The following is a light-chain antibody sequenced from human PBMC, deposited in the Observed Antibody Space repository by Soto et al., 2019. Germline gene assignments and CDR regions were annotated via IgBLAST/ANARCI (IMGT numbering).Light chain of an antibody. V-gene: IGKV1-5*03. J-gene: IGKJ1*01. CDR1: QSISTW. CDR3: QQYITYPT. CDR2: KAS. Sequence: DIQMTQSPSTLSASVGDRVTITCRASQSISTWLTWYQQRPGKAPKLLIYKASTLESGVPSRFSGSGSGTDFTLTISSLQPDDFATYYCQQYITYPTFGQGTKVEVK.